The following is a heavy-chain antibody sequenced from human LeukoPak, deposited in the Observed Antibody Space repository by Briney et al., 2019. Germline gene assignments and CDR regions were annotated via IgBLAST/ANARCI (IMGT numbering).Heavy chain of an antibody. D-gene: IGHD6-19*01. J-gene: IGHJ3*02. CDR2: INHSGST. V-gene: IGHV4-39*07. CDR3: AREDSSGLI. CDR1: GGSISSGDYY. Sequence: PSETLSLTCTVSGGSISSGDYYWSWIRQSPGKGLEWIGEINHSGSTNYNPSLKSRVTISVDTSESQFSLKLSSVTAADTAVYYCAREDSSGLIWGQGTMVTVSS.